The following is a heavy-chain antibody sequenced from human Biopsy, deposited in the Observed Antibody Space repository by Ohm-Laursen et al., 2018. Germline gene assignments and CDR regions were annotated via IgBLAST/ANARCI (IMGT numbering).Heavy chain of an antibody. J-gene: IGHJ5*02. V-gene: IGHV4-4*07. Sequence: PGTLSLTCTASGGSISNYYWSWIRQPAGKGLEWIGRIYSSGSTNYNPSLKSRVTMSVDTSKNQFSLILSSMTAADTAVYYCAREPRIATVAYFDPWGQGTLVTVSS. CDR3: AREPRIATVAYFDP. CDR2: IYSSGST. D-gene: IGHD6-13*01. CDR1: GGSISNYY.